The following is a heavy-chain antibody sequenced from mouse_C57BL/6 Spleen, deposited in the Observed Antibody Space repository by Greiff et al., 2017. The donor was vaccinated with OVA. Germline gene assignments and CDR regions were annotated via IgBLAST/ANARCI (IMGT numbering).Heavy chain of an antibody. J-gene: IGHJ4*01. CDR1: GFSLTSYG. CDR2: IWSGGST. V-gene: IGHV2-2*01. Sequence: VQLQQSGPGLVQPSQSLSITCTVPGFSLTSYGVHGVRQSPGKGLEWLGVIWSGGSTDYNAAFISRLNISKDNSKSQVFFKMNSLQDDDTAIYYCARKNPHYYAMDYWGQGTSVTVSS. CDR3: ARKNPHYYAMDY.